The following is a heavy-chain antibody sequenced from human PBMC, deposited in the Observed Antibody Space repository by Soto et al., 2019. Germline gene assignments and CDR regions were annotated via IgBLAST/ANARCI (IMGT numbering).Heavy chain of an antibody. CDR3: AKWDGYGDS. CDR1: GFTFSNNS. J-gene: IGHJ5*01. Sequence: LXLSCAAFGFTFSNNSMAWVRQTPGKGLECVSGLSVGGDRTFYLESVKGRFTISSDTSKKVVYLQMNSLRADDTAVYFCAKWDGYGDSWGQGTLVTVSS. D-gene: IGHD5-12*01. CDR2: LSVGGDRT. V-gene: IGHV3-23*01.